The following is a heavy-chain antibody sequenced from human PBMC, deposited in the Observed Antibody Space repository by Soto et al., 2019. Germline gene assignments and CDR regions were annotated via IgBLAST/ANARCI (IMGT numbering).Heavy chain of an antibody. CDR2: ISTYNGNT. CDR1: GYTFATYD. D-gene: IGHD1-26*01. J-gene: IGHJ4*02. V-gene: IGHV1-18*01. Sequence: ASVKVSCKASGYTFATYDISWVRQAPGQGLEWMGWISTYNGNTNYAQKLQGRVTMTTDTSTSTAYMELRSLRSDDTAVYYCARFISGSYYYFYFDSWGQGT. CDR3: ARFISGSYYYFYFDS.